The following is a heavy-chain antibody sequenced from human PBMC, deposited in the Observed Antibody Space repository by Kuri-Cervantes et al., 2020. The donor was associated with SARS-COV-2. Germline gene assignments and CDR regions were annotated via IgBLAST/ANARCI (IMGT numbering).Heavy chain of an antibody. J-gene: IGHJ4*02. D-gene: IGHD6-6*01. Sequence: GGSLRLTCAASGFTFNSYSMNWVRQAPGKGLEWVSSISSSSSYIYYADSVKGRFTISRDNAKNSLYLQMNSLRAEDTAVYYCARDPARRDYFDYWGQGTLVTVSS. CDR1: GFTFNSYS. CDR2: ISSSSSYI. CDR3: ARDPARRDYFDY. V-gene: IGHV3-21*01.